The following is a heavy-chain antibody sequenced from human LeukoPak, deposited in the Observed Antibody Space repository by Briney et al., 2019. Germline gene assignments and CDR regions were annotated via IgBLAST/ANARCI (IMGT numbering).Heavy chain of an antibody. J-gene: IGHJ4*02. V-gene: IGHV5-51*06. Sequence: GESLKISCKGSGYSFTSYWISWVRQMPGKGLEFMGNIYPGDSDTRFSPSFQGQVTISADKSISTAYLQWSSLKASDSAMYYCVRIGSYGDFWGQGTLVIVSS. CDR1: GYSFTSYW. CDR2: IYPGDSDT. CDR3: VRIGSYGDF. D-gene: IGHD3-10*01.